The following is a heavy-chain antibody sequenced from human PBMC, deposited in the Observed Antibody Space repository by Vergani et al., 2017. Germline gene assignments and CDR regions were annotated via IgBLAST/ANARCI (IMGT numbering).Heavy chain of an antibody. Sequence: QVQLVQSGAEVKKPGSSVKVSCKASGGTFSSYAISWVRQAPGQGLEWMGGIIPIFGTANYAQKFQGRVTITADESTSTAYMELSSLGSEETAVYYCARPTLLLEWLGGFDPWGQGTLVTVSS. CDR1: GGTFSSYA. D-gene: IGHD3-3*01. V-gene: IGHV1-69*12. CDR2: IIPIFGTA. J-gene: IGHJ5*02. CDR3: ARPTLLLEWLGGFDP.